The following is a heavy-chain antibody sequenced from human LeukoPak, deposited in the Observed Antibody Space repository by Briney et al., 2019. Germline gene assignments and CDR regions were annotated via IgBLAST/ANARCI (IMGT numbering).Heavy chain of an antibody. D-gene: IGHD3-3*01. V-gene: IGHV4-59*01. J-gene: IGHJ6*02. CDR2: IYYSGSV. CDR3: ARNFRGLWSGYYDLREYYYGLDV. Sequence: TSETLSLTCTVSGGSINTYYWSWIRQSPGKGLEWIAYIYYSGSVYYNPSLKSRVTISVDTSKNQFSLKMSSVTAADTAVYYCARNFRGLWSGYYDLREYYYGLDVWGQGTTVTVSS. CDR1: GGSINTYY.